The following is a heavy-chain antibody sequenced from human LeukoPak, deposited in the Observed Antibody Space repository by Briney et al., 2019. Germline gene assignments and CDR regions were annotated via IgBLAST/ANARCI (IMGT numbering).Heavy chain of an antibody. CDR3: ARGIRGYSYYYYYGMDV. CDR2: IYYSERN. V-gene: IGHV4-59*08. CDR1: GVSISSYY. D-gene: IGHD5-18*01. Sequence: SETLSLTCTVSGVSISSYYWSWIRQPPGKGLEWIGYIYYSERNNYNPSLKSRVTISVDTSKYQFSLKLSSVTAADAAVYYCARGIRGYSYYYYYGMDVWGQGTTVTVSS. J-gene: IGHJ6*02.